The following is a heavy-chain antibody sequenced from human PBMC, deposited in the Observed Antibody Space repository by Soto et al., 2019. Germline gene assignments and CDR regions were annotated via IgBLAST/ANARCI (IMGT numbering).Heavy chain of an antibody. CDR2: ISYHGVNK. Sequence: QVQLVESGGGVVYPGRSLRLSCTASGFTFSSYGVHWVRQAPGKGLEWVAVISYHGVNKYYADSVHGRFTISRDNSKNMVFLQMNSLRVEDTAVYYCGKYSDYGDHRDWFDPWGQGTLVTVSS. CDR1: GFTFSSYG. D-gene: IGHD4-17*01. V-gene: IGHV3-30*18. J-gene: IGHJ5*02. CDR3: GKYSDYGDHRDWFDP.